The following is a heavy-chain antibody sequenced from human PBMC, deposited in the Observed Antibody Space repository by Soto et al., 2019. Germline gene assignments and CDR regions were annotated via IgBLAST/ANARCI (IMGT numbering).Heavy chain of an antibody. Sequence: GGSLRLSCAASGFTFSSYAMHWVRQAPGKGLEWVAVISYDGSNKYYADSVKGRFTISRDNSKNTLYLQMNSLRAEDTAVYYCARLSGDEYYDYVWGSYRTNFDYWGQGTLVTVSS. V-gene: IGHV3-30-3*01. CDR3: ARLSGDEYYDYVWGSYRTNFDY. CDR2: ISYDGSNK. CDR1: GFTFSSYA. J-gene: IGHJ4*02. D-gene: IGHD3-16*02.